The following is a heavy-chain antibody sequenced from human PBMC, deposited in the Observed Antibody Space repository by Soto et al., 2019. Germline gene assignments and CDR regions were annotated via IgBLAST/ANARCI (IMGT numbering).Heavy chain of an antibody. CDR2: IYHSGST. J-gene: IGHJ5*02. V-gene: IGHV4-4*02. CDR3: ARDNIVVVPAATEGYNWFDP. CDR1: GGSISSSNW. D-gene: IGHD2-2*01. Sequence: LSLTCAVSGGSISSSNWWSWVRQPPGKGLEWIGEIYHSGSTNYNPSLKSRVTISVDKSKNQFSLKLSSVTAADTAVYYCARDNIVVVPAATEGYNWFDPWGQGTLVTVS.